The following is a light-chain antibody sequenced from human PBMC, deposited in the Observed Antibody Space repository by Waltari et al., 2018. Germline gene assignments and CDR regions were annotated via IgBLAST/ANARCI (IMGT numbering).Light chain of an antibody. Sequence: DIQMTQSPSTLSASVGDRVTITCRASQSIDSWLAWYQQKPGKAPNLLIYKASILHSGVPSRFSGRGSGTEFTLTISSLQPDDFAAYYCKQYHSSSRTFGQGTNVEMK. CDR3: KQYHSSSRT. J-gene: IGKJ1*01. CDR2: KAS. V-gene: IGKV1-5*03. CDR1: QSIDSW.